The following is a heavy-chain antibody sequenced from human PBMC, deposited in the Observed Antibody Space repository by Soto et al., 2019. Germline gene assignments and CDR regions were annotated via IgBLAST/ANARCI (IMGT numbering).Heavy chain of an antibody. V-gene: IGHV1-46*01. J-gene: IGHJ6*02. CDR3: ARDYQVYRGGYYNHYYYYGMDV. Sequence: QVQLVQSGAEVKKPGASVKVSCKASGYTFTSYYMHWVRQVPGQGLEWMGIINPSGGSTSYAQKFQGRVTMTRDTSTSTVYMELSSLRSEDTAVYYCARDYQVYRGGYYNHYYYYGMDVWGQGTTVTVSS. D-gene: IGHD3-22*01. CDR1: GYTFTSYY. CDR2: INPSGGST.